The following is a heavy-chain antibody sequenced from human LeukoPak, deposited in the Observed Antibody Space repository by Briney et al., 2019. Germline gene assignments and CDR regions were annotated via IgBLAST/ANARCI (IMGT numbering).Heavy chain of an antibody. CDR2: ISDSGGST. J-gene: IGHJ4*02. D-gene: IGHD2-15*01. Sequence: GGSLRLSCAASGFTFSSFAMSWVRQAPGKGLEGVSGISDSGGSTYYPDSVKGRFTISRDNSKNTLYLQMNSLRAEDTAVYFCAKSPLAYCSGASCHLYFDYWGQGTLVTVSS. CDR1: GFTFSSFA. V-gene: IGHV3-23*01. CDR3: AKSPLAYCSGASCHLYFDY.